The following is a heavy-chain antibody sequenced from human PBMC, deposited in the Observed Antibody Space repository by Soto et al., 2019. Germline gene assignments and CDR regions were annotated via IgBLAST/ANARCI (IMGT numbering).Heavy chain of an antibody. CDR1: GGSFSGYY. CDR3: ARVRLPKIVVVPAAMPGEVDY. V-gene: IGHV4-34*01. CDR2: INHSGST. D-gene: IGHD2-2*01. Sequence: SETLSLTCAVYGGSFSGYYWSWIRQPPGKGLEWIGEINHSGSTNYNPSLKSRVTISVDTSKNQFSLKLSSVTAADTAVYYCARVRLPKIVVVPAAMPGEVDYWGQGTLVTVSS. J-gene: IGHJ4*02.